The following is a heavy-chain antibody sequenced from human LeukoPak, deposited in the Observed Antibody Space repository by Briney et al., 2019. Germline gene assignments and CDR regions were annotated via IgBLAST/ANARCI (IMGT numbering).Heavy chain of an antibody. CDR1: GFTFSSYG. J-gene: IGHJ3*02. V-gene: IGHV3-30*03. Sequence: GSLRLSCAASGFTFSSYGMHWVRQAPGKGLEWVAVISYDGSNKYYADSVKGRFTISRDNSKNTLYLQMNSLKTEDTAVYYCTTDSMTYDILTGYYLDAFDIWGQGTMVTVSS. D-gene: IGHD3-9*01. CDR3: TTDSMTYDILTGYYLDAFDI. CDR2: ISYDGSNK.